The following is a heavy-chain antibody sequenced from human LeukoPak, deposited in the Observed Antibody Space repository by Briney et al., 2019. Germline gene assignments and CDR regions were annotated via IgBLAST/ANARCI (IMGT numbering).Heavy chain of an antibody. CDR2: INGDGTRT. J-gene: IGHJ2*01. CDR1: GFTFSSYW. CDR3: ARGVPGGWYFDL. Sequence: GGSLRPSCAASGFTFSSYWMHWVRQAPGKGLVWVSRINGDGTRTNYADSVKGRFAISRDNAENTVNLQIYSLKAEDTAVYYCARGVPGGWYFDLWGRATLVTVSS. D-gene: IGHD3-16*01. V-gene: IGHV3-74*01.